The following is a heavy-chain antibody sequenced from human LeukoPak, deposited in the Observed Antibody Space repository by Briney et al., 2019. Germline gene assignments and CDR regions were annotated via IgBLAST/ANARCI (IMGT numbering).Heavy chain of an antibody. Sequence: GGSLRLSCVASGFTFSSYAMIWVRQAPGKGLKWVSTVTGSGGSTYYADSVKGRFTISRDNSKNTLYLQVNSLRADDTAVYSCAKDRSGGSGSYSCFDYWGQGTLVTVSS. CDR3: AKDRSGGSGSYSCFDY. D-gene: IGHD3-10*01. V-gene: IGHV3-23*01. J-gene: IGHJ4*02. CDR2: VTGSGGST. CDR1: GFTFSSYA.